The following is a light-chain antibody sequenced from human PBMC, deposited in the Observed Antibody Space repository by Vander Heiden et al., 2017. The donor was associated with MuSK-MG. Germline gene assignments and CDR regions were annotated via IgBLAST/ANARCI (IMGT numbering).Light chain of an antibody. Sequence: YELTQPSSVSVSPGQTARITCSGDVLGRKYARWFQQKPGQAPLLLIYKDAERPSGLPERFSGSSSGTTITLTISGAQVEDEAEYYCYCATDNYLGLFGGGTKLTVL. CDR3: YCATDNYLGL. CDR2: KDA. J-gene: IGLJ2*01. V-gene: IGLV3-27*01. CDR1: VLGRKY.